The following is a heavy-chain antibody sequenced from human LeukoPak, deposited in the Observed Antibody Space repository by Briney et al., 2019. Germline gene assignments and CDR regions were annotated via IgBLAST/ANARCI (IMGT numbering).Heavy chain of an antibody. Sequence: PSETLSLTCTVSGGSISSYCWSWIRQPPGKGLEWIGYIYYSGSTNYNPSLKSRVTISVDTSKNHFSLKLSSVTAAETAVYYCARAGGLVVAGTFDPWGQGTLVTVSS. CDR3: ARAGGLVVAGTFDP. CDR2: IYYSGST. J-gene: IGHJ5*02. CDR1: GGSISSYC. D-gene: IGHD6-19*01. V-gene: IGHV4-59*01.